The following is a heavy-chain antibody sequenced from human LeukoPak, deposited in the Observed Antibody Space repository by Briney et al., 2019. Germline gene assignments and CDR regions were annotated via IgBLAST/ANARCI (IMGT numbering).Heavy chain of an antibody. CDR1: GGSISSSSYY. D-gene: IGHD6-13*01. CDR2: IYYSGST. Sequence: SETLSLTCTVSGGSISSSSYYWGWIRQPPGKGLEWIGSIYYSGSTYFNPSLKSRVTISVDTSKNQFSLKLSSVTAADTAVYYCARAIAAAGIIDYWGQGTLVTVSS. CDR3: ARAIAAAGIIDY. V-gene: IGHV4-39*07. J-gene: IGHJ4*02.